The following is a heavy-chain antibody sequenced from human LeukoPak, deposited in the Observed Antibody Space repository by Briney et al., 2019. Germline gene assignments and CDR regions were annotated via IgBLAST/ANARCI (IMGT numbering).Heavy chain of an antibody. V-gene: IGHV3-7*01. CDR3: ARGSSGYYCDHFQT. CDR2: IKQDGIEK. J-gene: IGHJ1*01. Sequence: GGSMRHTCAASGFTFSNHWMTWIRQAQGKGLEWEANIKQDGIEKYYADSRESRLPVSRDNTKKPLSLQMHTLRAEDTAVYYCARGSSGYYCDHFQTWSQAGLATVSS. D-gene: IGHD3-22*01. CDR1: GFTFSNHW.